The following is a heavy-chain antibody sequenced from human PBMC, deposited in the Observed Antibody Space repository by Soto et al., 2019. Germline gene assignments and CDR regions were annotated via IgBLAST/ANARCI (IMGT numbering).Heavy chain of an antibody. J-gene: IGHJ4*02. CDR1: GYTFTGYQ. CDR3: TRGQTIVSPEN. D-gene: IGHD2-21*01. V-gene: IGHV1-2*02. CDR2: INPNSGGT. Sequence: QVQMVQPGTEVKKPGASVRVSCKASGYTFTGYQIHWVRQAPGQGLEWMGWINPNSGGTNYAQKFQGRVTLTRDTSVTTAYMDLNRLTSDDTAVYYCTRGQTIVSPENWGQGTLVSVSS.